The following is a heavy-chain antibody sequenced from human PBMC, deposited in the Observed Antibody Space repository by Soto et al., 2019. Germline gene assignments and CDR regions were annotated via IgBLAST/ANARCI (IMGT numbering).Heavy chain of an antibody. J-gene: IGHJ6*02. Sequence: GESLKISCQGSGYTFTNYWISWVRQMPGKGLGWMGRIDPSDSYTNYSPSFQGHVTISVDKSISTAYLQWSSLKASDTAMYYCARQQVVVGYYYYGMDVWGPGTTVTVSS. V-gene: IGHV5-10-1*01. CDR3: ARQQVVVGYYYYGMDV. CDR2: IDPSDSYT. D-gene: IGHD6-13*01. CDR1: GYTFTNYW.